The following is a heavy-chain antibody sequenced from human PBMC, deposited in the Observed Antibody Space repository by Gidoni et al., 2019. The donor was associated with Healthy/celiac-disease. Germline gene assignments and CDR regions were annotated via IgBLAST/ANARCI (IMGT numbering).Heavy chain of an antibody. CDR1: GFTFRTDS. CDR2: ISSSSSTI. D-gene: IGHD2-2*01. J-gene: IGHJ4*02. V-gene: IGHV3-48*01. CDR3: ATGAGYCSSTSCSPGDY. Sequence: EVQLVESGGGLVQPAGSLTLSCAASGFTFRTDSMNWVRQAPGKGLEWVSYISSSSSTIYYADSVKGRFTISRDNAKNSLYLQMNSLRAEDTAVYYCATGAGYCSSTSCSPGDYWGRGTLVTVSS.